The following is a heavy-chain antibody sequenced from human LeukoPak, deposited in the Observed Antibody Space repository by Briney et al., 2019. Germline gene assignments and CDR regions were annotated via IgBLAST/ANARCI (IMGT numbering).Heavy chain of an antibody. CDR1: SYTFTSYG. CDR2: ISAYNGNT. V-gene: IGHV1-18*01. Sequence: WASVKVSCKASSYTFTSYGISWARQAPGQGLEWMGWISAYNGNTNYAQKLQGRVTMTTDTSTSTAYMELRSLRSDDTAVYYCARDPDYYYMDVWGKGTTVTVSS. CDR3: ARDPDYYYMDV. J-gene: IGHJ6*03.